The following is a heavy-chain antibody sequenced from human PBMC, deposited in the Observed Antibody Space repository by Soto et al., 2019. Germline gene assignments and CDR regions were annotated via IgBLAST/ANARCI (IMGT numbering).Heavy chain of an antibody. CDR2: ISAYNGNT. J-gene: IGHJ4*02. V-gene: IGHV1-18*01. CDR1: GYTFTSYA. D-gene: IGHD6-13*01. CDR3: ARSNAAAGTYHDDY. Sequence: EASVKVSCKASGYTFTSYAMHWVRQAPGQRLEWMGWISAYNGNTNYAQKLQGRVTMTTDTSTSTAYMELRSLRSDDTAVYYCARSNAAAGTYHDDYGGQGPLVTVSS.